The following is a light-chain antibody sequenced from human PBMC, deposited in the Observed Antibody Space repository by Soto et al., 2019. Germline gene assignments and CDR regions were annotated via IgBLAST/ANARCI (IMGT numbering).Light chain of an antibody. CDR2: DAS. V-gene: IGKV3-20*01. Sequence: DIVLTQSPGTLSLSPGERATLSFSASQSVSSSYLAWYQQKPGQAPRLLIYDASNRATGIPARFSGSGSGTDFTLTISSLEPEDFAVYYCQEYGSSLRAFGQGTKVDIK. CDR1: QSVSSSY. J-gene: IGKJ1*01. CDR3: QEYGSSLRA.